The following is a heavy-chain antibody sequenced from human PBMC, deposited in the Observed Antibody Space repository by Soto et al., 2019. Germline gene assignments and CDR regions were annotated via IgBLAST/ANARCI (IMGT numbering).Heavy chain of an antibody. Sequence: QVQLQESGPGLVKPSQTLSLTCTVSGDSIGTGGYYWDWIRQHPGKGPEWIGYIHYNGNTYYNPSLKSRLTISLDTSKNQFSLHLSSVTAADTAVYYCATNHDDISGRTPLLFDSWGQGTRVTVSS. V-gene: IGHV4-31*03. CDR3: ATNHDDISGRTPLLFDS. J-gene: IGHJ4*02. CDR2: IHYNGNT. CDR1: GDSIGTGGYY. D-gene: IGHD3-22*01.